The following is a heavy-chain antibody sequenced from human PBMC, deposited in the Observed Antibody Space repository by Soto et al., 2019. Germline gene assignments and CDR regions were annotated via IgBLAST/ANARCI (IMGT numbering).Heavy chain of an antibody. D-gene: IGHD3-22*01. CDR1: GYTFTGYY. CDR2: INPNSGGT. Sequence: ASVKVSCKASGYTFTGYYMHWVRQAPGQGLEWMGWINPNSGGTNYAQKFQGRVTMTRDTSISTAYMELSRLRSDDTAVYYCARDDYYDSSGSGYWGQGTLVTVSS. J-gene: IGHJ4*02. CDR3: ARDDYYDSSGSGY. V-gene: IGHV1-2*02.